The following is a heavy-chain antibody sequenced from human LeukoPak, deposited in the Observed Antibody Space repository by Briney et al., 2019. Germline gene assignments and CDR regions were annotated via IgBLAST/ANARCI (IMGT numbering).Heavy chain of an antibody. V-gene: IGHV3-66*01. CDR2: IYSGGST. CDR3: ARASGATHYYYGMDV. Sequence: GGSLRLSCAASGFIVSSNYMSWARQAPGKGLEWVSVIYSGGSTYYADSVKGGFTISRDNSKNTLYLQMNSLRAEDTAVYYCARASGATHYYYGMDVWGQGTTVTVSS. J-gene: IGHJ6*02. CDR1: GFIVSSNY. D-gene: IGHD6-25*01.